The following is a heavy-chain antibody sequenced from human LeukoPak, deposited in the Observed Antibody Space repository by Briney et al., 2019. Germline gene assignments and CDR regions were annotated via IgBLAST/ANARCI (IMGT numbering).Heavy chain of an antibody. V-gene: IGHV1-69*05. J-gene: IGHJ4*01. CDR2: IIPIFGTV. CDR1: GGTFSSYG. Sequence: SVKVSCKASGGTFSSYGISWVRQAPGQGLEWMGGIIPIFGTVNHAQKFQGRVTITTDESTNTAYMELSSLRSEDTAVYYCASRMDYWGHGTLVTVSS. CDR3: ASRMDY.